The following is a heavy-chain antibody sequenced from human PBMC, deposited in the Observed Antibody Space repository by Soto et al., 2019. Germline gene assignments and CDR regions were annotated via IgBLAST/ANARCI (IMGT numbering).Heavy chain of an antibody. CDR1: GGSINTLGFY. D-gene: IGHD2-21*02. Sequence: QLQLQESGPELVKASETLSLTCAVSGGSINTLGFYWAWIRQPPGKGLEWIGTISYSGNTYFNPSLQRRVPMFADTSKNQFLLNLNSVTATDTAMYHCAKTGGGDPFDYWGQGILATVSS. CDR3: AKTGGGDPFDY. V-gene: IGHV4-39*01. J-gene: IGHJ4*02. CDR2: ISYSGNT.